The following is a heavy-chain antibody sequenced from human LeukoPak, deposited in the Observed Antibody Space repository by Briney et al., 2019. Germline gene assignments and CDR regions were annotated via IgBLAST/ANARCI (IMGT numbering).Heavy chain of an antibody. CDR2: IIPILGIA. CDR3: ATLLTGIAVAGYDY. CDR1: GGTFSSYA. J-gene: IGHJ4*02. V-gene: IGHV1-69*04. Sequence: SVKVSCKASGGTFSSYAISWVLQAPGQGLEWMGRIIPILGIANYAQKFQGRVTITADKSTSTAYMELSSLRSEDTAVYYCATLLTGIAVAGYDYWGQGTLVTVSS. D-gene: IGHD6-19*01.